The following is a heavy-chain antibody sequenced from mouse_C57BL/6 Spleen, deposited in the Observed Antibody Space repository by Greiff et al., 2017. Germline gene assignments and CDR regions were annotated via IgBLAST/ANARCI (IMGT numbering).Heavy chain of an antibody. Sequence: EVQLQQSGTVLARPGASVKMSCKTSGYTFTSYWMHWVKQRPGQGLEWIGAIYPGNSDTGYNQKFKGKAKLTAVTSASTAYMAPSSLTSEDSAVDYCTRSRDDYGEGMDYWGQGTSVTVSS. D-gene: IGHD2-4*01. CDR1: GYTFTSYW. J-gene: IGHJ4*01. CDR2: IYPGNSDT. CDR3: TRSRDDYGEGMDY. V-gene: IGHV1-5*01.